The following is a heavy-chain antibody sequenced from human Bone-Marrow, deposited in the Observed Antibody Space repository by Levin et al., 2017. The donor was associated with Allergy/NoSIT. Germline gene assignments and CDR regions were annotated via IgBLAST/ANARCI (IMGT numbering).Heavy chain of an antibody. CDR3: AKRYCSGGSCERGYYYYGLDG. CDR1: GFTFSNHA. CDR2: ISGSGGNT. D-gene: IGHD2-15*01. J-gene: IGHJ6*02. Sequence: GGSLRLSCAASGFTFSNHALNWVRQAPGKGLEWVSTISGSGGNTYYADSVKGRFTISRDNSKNTWYLQMNDLRAEDTALYYCAKRYCSGGSCERGYYYYGLDGWGQGTTVTVSS. V-gene: IGHV3-23*01.